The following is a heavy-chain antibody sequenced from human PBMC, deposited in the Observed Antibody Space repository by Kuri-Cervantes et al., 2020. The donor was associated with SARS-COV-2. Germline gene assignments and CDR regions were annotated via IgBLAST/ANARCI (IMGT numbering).Heavy chain of an antibody. Sequence: GESLKISCAASGFTFSSYGMHWVRQAPGKGLEWVAVISYDGSNKYYADSVKGRFTISRDNSKNTLYLQMNSLRAEDTAVYYCAKVRAPGDQLILSSPLDYWGQGTLVTVSS. CDR2: ISYDGSNK. J-gene: IGHJ4*02. CDR1: GFTFSSYG. V-gene: IGHV3-30*18. D-gene: IGHD1-1*01. CDR3: AKVRAPGDQLILSSPLDY.